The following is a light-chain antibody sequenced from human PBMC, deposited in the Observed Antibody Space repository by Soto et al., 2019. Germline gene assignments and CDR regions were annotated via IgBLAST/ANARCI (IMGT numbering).Light chain of an antibody. Sequence: ESVLTQSPGTLSLSPGEIATLSCRASQSVSSSYLACYQQKPGQAPRLLIYGASSMATGIPDRFSGSGSGTDFTLTIIRLEPDDFAVYYCQQYGSSPWTFGQGTKVEIK. CDR1: QSVSSSY. J-gene: IGKJ1*01. CDR2: GAS. CDR3: QQYGSSPWT. V-gene: IGKV3-20*01.